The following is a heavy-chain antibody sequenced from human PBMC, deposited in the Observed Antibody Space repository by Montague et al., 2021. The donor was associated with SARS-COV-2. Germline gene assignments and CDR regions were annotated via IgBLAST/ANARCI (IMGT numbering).Heavy chain of an antibody. Sequence: SLRLSCAASGFTFSSYEMNWVRQAPGKGLEWVSYISSSGSTIYXXXSXXXRFXISRDNAKNSLYLQMNSLRAEDTAVYYCARDRGLVWFGPDDTFDIWGQGTMVTVSS. D-gene: IGHD3-10*01. CDR1: GFTFSSYE. CDR2: ISSSGSTI. V-gene: IGHV3-48*03. CDR3: ARDRGLVWFGPDDTFDI. J-gene: IGHJ3*02.